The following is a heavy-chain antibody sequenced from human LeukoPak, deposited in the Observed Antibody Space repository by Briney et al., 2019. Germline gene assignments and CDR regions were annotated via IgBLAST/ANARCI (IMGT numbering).Heavy chain of an antibody. Sequence: GGSLRLSCAASGFTFSSYGMHWVRQAPGKGLEWVAFIRYDGSNKYYADSVKGRFTISRDNSKNTLYLQMNSLRAEDTAVYYCAKDRSYYDSSGNLLLDYWGQGTLVTVSS. CDR3: AKDRSYYDSSGNLLLDY. D-gene: IGHD3-22*01. V-gene: IGHV3-30*02. J-gene: IGHJ4*02. CDR2: IRYDGSNK. CDR1: GFTFSSYG.